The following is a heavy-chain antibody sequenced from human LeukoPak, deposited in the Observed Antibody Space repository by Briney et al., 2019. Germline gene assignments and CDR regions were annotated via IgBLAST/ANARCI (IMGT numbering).Heavy chain of an antibody. Sequence: PSETLSLTCAVSGYSISSGYYWGWTRQPPGKGMKWIGSIYHSGSTYYNPSLKSRVTISVDTSKNQFSLKLSSVIAADTAVYYCARRSSTDYYYYYYMGVWGKGNTVTVSS. CDR1: GYSISSGYY. CDR3: ARRSSTDYYYYYYMGV. J-gene: IGHJ6*03. CDR2: IYHSGST. V-gene: IGHV4-38-2*01. D-gene: IGHD2-2*01.